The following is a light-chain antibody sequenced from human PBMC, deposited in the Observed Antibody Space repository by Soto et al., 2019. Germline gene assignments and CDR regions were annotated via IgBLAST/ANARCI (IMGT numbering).Light chain of an antibody. Sequence: EIVLTQSPATLSLSPGERATLSCRASQSVSRKLAWYQQKPGQAPRLLIYGASTRATGIPARFSGSGSGTEFTLSISSLQSEDSAVYYCQQYNNWPPITFGQGTRLEIK. CDR3: QQYNNWPPIT. CDR1: QSVSRK. CDR2: GAS. J-gene: IGKJ5*01. V-gene: IGKV3D-15*01.